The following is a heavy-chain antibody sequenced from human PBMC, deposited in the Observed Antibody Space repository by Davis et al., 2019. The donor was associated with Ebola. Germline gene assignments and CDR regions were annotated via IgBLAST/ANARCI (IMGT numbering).Heavy chain of an antibody. D-gene: IGHD3-22*01. CDR3: ARAAVKYYYDSRGYLNWFDP. CDR2: IYHSGST. CDR1: GGSISSGGYS. V-gene: IGHV4-30-2*01. J-gene: IGHJ5*02. Sequence: MPSETLSLTCAVSGGSISSGGYSWSWIRQPPGKGLEWIGYIYHSGSTYYNPSLKSRVTISVDRSKNQFSLKLSSVTAADTAVYYCARAAVKYYYDSRGYLNWFDPWGQGTLVTVSS.